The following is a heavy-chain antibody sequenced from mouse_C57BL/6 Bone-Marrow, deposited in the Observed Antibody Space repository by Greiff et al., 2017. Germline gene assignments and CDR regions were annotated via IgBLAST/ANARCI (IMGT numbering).Heavy chain of an antibody. CDR3: ARKGDPY. V-gene: IGHV5-15*01. Sequence: EVQGVESGGGLVQPGGSLKLSCAASGFTFSDYGMAWVRQAPRQGPEWVAFISNLAYSIYYADTVTGRFTISRENAKNTLYMEMSSLRSEDTAMYYCARKGDPYWGQGTLVTVSA. CDR1: GFTFSDYG. D-gene: IGHD3-3*01. CDR2: ISNLAYSI. J-gene: IGHJ3*01.